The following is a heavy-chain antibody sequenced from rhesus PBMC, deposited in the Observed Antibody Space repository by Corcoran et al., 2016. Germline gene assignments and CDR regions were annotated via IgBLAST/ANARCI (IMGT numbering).Heavy chain of an antibody. CDR3: ARDGSMNTVTTPYDY. V-gene: IGHV4-106*01. D-gene: IGHD4-23*01. J-gene: IGHJ4*01. CDR1: GGSISDDYY. Sequence: QVQLQESGPGLVKPSETLSLTCAVSGGSISDDYYWSWIHQPLGKGLEWIGYIYGSGGGTNYNPSHKNRVTISIDTSKNQFSLKLSSVTAADTAVYYCARDGSMNTVTTPYDYWGQGVLVTVSS. CDR2: IYGSGGGT.